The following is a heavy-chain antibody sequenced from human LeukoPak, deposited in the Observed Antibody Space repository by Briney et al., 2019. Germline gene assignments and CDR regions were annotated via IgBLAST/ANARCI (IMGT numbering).Heavy chain of an antibody. J-gene: IGHJ4*02. CDR2: MNPNSGDA. CDR1: GNTFTSYD. D-gene: IGHD3-9*01. Sequence: ASVNVSCKASGNTFTSYDINWVRQAPGQGLEWMGWMNPNSGDAGYAQKFQGRVTMTRNTSISTAYMELSSLRSEDTAVYYCARGGWLVLRYFDYWGQGTLVTVSS. CDR3: ARGGWLVLRYFDY. V-gene: IGHV1-8*01.